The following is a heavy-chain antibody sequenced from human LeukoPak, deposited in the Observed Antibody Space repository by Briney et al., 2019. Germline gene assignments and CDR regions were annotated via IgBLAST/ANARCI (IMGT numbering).Heavy chain of an antibody. V-gene: IGHV3-23*01. CDR1: GFTFSTYA. D-gene: IGHD2-15*01. CDR2: IGNSGGGT. Sequence: PGGSLRLSCAASGFTFSTYAIGWVRQAPGNGLEWVSAIGNSGGGTYYADSLQGRFTISRDNSKNTLYLQMNSLRAEDTAVYYCVKRYCSGDTCYSAFDYWGHGTLVTVSS. CDR3: VKRYCSGDTCYSAFDY. J-gene: IGHJ4*01.